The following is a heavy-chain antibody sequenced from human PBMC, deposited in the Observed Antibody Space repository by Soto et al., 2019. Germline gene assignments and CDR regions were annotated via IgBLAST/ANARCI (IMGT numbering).Heavy chain of an antibody. J-gene: IGHJ6*03. Sequence: PGGSLRLSCAASGFTFSRYAMSWVRQAPGKGLEWASAISGSGGGTYYADSVKGRFTISRDTSKNTLYLQMHSLRAEDTAVYYCASATTVTPFYSYYYMDVWGKGTTVTVSS. CDR2: ISGSGGGT. D-gene: IGHD4-17*01. CDR1: GFTFSRYA. V-gene: IGHV3-23*01. CDR3: ASATTVTPFYSYYYMDV.